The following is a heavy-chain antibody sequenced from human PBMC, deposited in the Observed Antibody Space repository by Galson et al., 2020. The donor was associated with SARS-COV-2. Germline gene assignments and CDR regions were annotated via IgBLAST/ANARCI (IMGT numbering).Heavy chain of an antibody. CDR3: TRDVNWKLLDY. CDR2: INHDGTII. Sequence: LVWVSRINHDGTIITYADSVKCRFTVSRDNAKNTFYLQMHSLRVEDTGVYYCTRDVNWKLLDYWGQGTRVTVSS. V-gene: IGHV3-74*03. J-gene: IGHJ4*02. D-gene: IGHD1-20*01.